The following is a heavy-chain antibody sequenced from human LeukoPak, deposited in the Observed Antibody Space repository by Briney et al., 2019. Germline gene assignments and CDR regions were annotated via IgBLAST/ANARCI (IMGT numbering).Heavy chain of an antibody. CDR3: ARGLFTVTPFDY. Sequence: SETLSLTCAVYGGSFSGYYWSWIRQPPGKGLEWIGEINHSGSTNYNPSLKSRVTISVDTSKNQFSLKLSSVTVADTAVYYCARGLFTVTPFDYWGQGTLVTVSS. CDR1: GGSFSGYY. D-gene: IGHD4-17*01. CDR2: INHSGST. J-gene: IGHJ4*02. V-gene: IGHV4-34*01.